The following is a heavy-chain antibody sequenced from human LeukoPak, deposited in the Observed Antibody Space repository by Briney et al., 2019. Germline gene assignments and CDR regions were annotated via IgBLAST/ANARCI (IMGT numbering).Heavy chain of an antibody. CDR1: GFTFSSYG. J-gene: IGHJ4*02. CDR2: IWYDGSNK. V-gene: IGHV3-33*01. Sequence: PGRSLRLSCAASGFTFSSYGMHWVHQAPGKGLEWVAVIWYDGSNKYYADSVKGRFTISRDNSKNTLYLQMNSLRAEDTAVYYCARESSRASTYYDFWSGYYTGAFDYWGQGTLVTVSS. D-gene: IGHD3-3*01. CDR3: ARESSRASTYYDFWSGYYTGAFDY.